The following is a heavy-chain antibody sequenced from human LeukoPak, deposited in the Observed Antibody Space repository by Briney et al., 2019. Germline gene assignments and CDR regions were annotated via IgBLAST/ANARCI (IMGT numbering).Heavy chain of an antibody. J-gene: IGHJ1*01. D-gene: IGHD2-2*01. CDR1: GGSISSYY. V-gene: IGHV4-4*07. CDR2: IYTSGST. Sequence: PSETLSLTCTVSGGSISSYYWSWIRQPAGKGLEWIGRIYTSGSTNYNPSLKSRVTMSVDTSKNQFSLKLSSVTAADTAVYYCARDLHEVPAARYFQHWGQGTLVTVSS. CDR3: ARDLHEVPAARYFQH.